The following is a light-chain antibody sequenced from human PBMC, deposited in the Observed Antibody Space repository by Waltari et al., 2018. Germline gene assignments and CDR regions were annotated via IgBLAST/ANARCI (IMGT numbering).Light chain of an antibody. CDR2: GAS. CDR3: QQYSSSPLT. J-gene: IGKJ3*01. V-gene: IGKV3-20*01. Sequence: EMVLTQLPGTLSLSPGETATLSCRASQSVNNYLAWFQQKPGQAPRLLIHGASSRATGIPDRISGSGSGTDFTLTISGLEPQDFAVYYCQQYSSSPLTFGPGTKVDIK. CDR1: QSVNNY.